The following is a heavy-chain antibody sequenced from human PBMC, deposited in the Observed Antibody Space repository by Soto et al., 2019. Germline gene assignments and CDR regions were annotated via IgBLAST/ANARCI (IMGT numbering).Heavy chain of an antibody. CDR3: ASRVGIAVAGEAFDI. CDR1: GYTFTGYY. J-gene: IGHJ3*02. V-gene: IGHV1-2*04. Sequence: QVQLVQSGAEVKKPGASVKVSCKASGYTFTGYYMHWVRQAPGQGLEWMGWINPNSGSTNYAQKFQGWVTMTRDTSISTAYMELSRLRSDDTAVYYCASRVGIAVAGEAFDIWGQGTMVTVSS. D-gene: IGHD6-19*01. CDR2: INPNSGST.